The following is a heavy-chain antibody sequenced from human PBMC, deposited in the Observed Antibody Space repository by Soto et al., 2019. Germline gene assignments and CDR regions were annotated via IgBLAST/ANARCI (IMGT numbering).Heavy chain of an antibody. V-gene: IGHV1-69*12. D-gene: IGHD2-21*02. J-gene: IGHJ2*01. Sequence: QVQLVQSGAEVKKPGSSVKVSCKASGGTFSSYAISWVRQAPGQGLEWMGGIIPIFGTANYAQKFQGRVTITADESTSTAYMELGSLGSDDTAVYYCARKDGMVTAIQASWYFDLWGRGTLVTVSS. CDR3: ARKDGMVTAIQASWYFDL. CDR1: GGTFSSYA. CDR2: IIPIFGTA.